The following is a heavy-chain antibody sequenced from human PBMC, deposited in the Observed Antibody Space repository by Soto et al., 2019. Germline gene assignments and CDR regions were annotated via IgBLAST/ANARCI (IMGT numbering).Heavy chain of an antibody. D-gene: IGHD4-17*01. CDR3: ARFMVYGDYGFDY. CDR2: IKQDGSEK. V-gene: IGHV3-7*03. CDR1: GFTFSSYW. Sequence: EVQLVESRGGLVQPGGSLRLSCAASGFTFSSYWMSWVRQAPGKGLEWVANIKQDGSEKYYVDSVKGRFTISRDNAKNSLYLQMNSLRAEDTAVYYCARFMVYGDYGFDYWGQGTLVTVSS. J-gene: IGHJ4*02.